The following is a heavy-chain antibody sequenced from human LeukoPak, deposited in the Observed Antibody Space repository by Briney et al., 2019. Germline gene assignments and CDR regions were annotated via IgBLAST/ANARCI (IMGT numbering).Heavy chain of an antibody. Sequence: SETLSLTCTVSGGSINSYYWSWIRQPPGKGLEWIGYIHYSGITHYNPSLKSRVTISVDTSKNQFSLKLSSVTAADTAVYYCARHGGGYFSFDYWGQGTLVTVSS. CDR2: IHYSGIT. CDR3: ARHGGGYFSFDY. D-gene: IGHD5-24*01. J-gene: IGHJ4*02. V-gene: IGHV4-59*08. CDR1: GGSINSYY.